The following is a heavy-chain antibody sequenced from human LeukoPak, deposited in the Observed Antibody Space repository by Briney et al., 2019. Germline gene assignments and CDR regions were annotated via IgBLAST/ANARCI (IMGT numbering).Heavy chain of an antibody. Sequence: GGSLRLSCAASRFTFSSYAMSWVRQAPGKGLEWVSAISGSGGSTYYADSVKGRFTISRDNSKNTLYLQMNSLRVEDTAVYYCAAGRNCPTCYLPDYWGRGTQVTVFS. J-gene: IGHJ4*02. D-gene: IGHD2-2*01. CDR3: AAGRNCPTCYLPDY. CDR2: ISGSGGST. CDR1: RFTFSSYA. V-gene: IGHV3-23*01.